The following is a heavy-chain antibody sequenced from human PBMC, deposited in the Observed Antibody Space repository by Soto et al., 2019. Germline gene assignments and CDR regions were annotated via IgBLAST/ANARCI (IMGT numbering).Heavy chain of an antibody. CDR2: ISSGSSYI. J-gene: IGHJ4*02. CDR1: GLTFNTYS. Sequence: GGSLRLSCGASGLTFNTYSMNWVRQAPGKGLEWVSSISSGSSYIYYADSVRGRFTVSRDNAKNSLWLQMTSLRAEDTAVYYCAREFRWNDVDLDYWGQGTLVTVSS. V-gene: IGHV3-21*01. CDR3: AREFRWNDVDLDY. D-gene: IGHD1-1*01.